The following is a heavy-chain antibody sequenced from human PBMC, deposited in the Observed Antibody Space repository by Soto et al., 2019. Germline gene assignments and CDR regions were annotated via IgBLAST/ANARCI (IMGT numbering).Heavy chain of an antibody. J-gene: IGHJ5*02. CDR1: GGSISSSSYY. V-gene: IGHV4-61*05. Sequence: KTSETLSLTCTVSGGSISSSSYYWGWIRQPPGKGLEWIGYTYYSGSTNYNPSLKSRVTISVDTSKNQFSLKLTSVTAADTAVYYCARGSQGWFDPWGQGTLVTVSS. CDR3: ARGSQGWFDP. CDR2: TYYSGST. D-gene: IGHD3-10*01.